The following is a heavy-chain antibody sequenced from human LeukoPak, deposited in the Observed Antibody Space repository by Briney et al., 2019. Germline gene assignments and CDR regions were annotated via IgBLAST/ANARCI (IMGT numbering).Heavy chain of an antibody. Sequence: GGSLRLSCAASGFTFSSYGMHWVRQAPGKGLEWVAVISYDGSNKYYADSVKGRFTNSRDNSKNTLYLQMNSLRAEDTAVYYCAKIQYSSSWYSDYWGQGTLVTVSS. V-gene: IGHV3-30*18. J-gene: IGHJ4*02. D-gene: IGHD6-13*01. CDR2: ISYDGSNK. CDR3: AKIQYSSSWYSDY. CDR1: GFTFSSYG.